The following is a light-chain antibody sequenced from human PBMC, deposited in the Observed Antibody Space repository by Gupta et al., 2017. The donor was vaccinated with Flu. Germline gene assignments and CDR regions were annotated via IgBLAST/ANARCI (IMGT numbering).Light chain of an antibody. Sequence: DIQMTQSPSSLSASVGDRVTITCRASQNIGNFFNWYQHKPGKAPKLLMYAVSNLQSGVPSRFTGSGSGTDFSLSISRLQPEDFATYYCQQSYSMPYTFGQGTKLEIK. CDR1: QNIGNF. J-gene: IGKJ2*01. CDR2: AVS. V-gene: IGKV1-39*01. CDR3: QQSYSMPYT.